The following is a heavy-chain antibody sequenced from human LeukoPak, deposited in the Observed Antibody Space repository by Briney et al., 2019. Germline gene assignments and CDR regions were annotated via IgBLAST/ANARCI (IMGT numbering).Heavy chain of an antibody. J-gene: IGHJ4*02. Sequence: GGSLRLSCAASRFTFSSYSMNWVRQAPGKGLEWVSYISSSSSTIYYADSVKGRFTISRDNAKNSLYLQMNSLRAEDTAVYYCARGPTVTTWDYWGQGTLVTVSS. V-gene: IGHV3-48*01. CDR3: ARGPTVTTWDY. CDR2: ISSSSSTI. CDR1: RFTFSSYS. D-gene: IGHD4-11*01.